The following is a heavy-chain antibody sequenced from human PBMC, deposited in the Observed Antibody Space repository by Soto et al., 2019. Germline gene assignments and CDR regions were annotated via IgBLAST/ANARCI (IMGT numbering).Heavy chain of an antibody. J-gene: IGHJ2*01. CDR2: IHGGGGAT. Sequence: EVQLLESGGGLVQPGGSLRPSCAASGFTFSAYARGWVRQAPGRGLEGVSTIHGGGGATHYADSVKGRFTISRDDSKNTLYAQMNSLRAEDTAVYYCAKFEGHPLEYWYLDFWGRGTLVTVSS. CDR1: GFTFSAYA. V-gene: IGHV3-23*01. CDR3: AKFEGHPLEYWYLDF. D-gene: IGHD1-1*01.